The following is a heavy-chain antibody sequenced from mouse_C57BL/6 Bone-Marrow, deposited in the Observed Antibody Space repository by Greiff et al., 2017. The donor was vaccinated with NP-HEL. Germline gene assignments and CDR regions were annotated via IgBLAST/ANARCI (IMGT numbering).Heavy chain of an antibody. J-gene: IGHJ1*03. CDR3: ARDDGNYVDFDV. D-gene: IGHD2-1*01. V-gene: IGHV5-4*01. Sequence: EVMLVESGGGLVKPGGSLKLSCAASGFTFSSYAMSWVRQTPEKRLEWVATISDGGSYTYYPDNVKGRFTISRDNAKNNLYLQMSHLKSEDTAMYYCARDDGNYVDFDVWGTGTTVTVSS. CDR1: GFTFSSYA. CDR2: ISDGGSYT.